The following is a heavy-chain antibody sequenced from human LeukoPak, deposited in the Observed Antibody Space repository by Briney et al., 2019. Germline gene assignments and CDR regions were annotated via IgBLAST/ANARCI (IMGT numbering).Heavy chain of an antibody. V-gene: IGHV6-1*01. CDR1: GDSVSSNSAA. CDR3: ARDVSSSWYPANWFDP. CDR2: TYYRSKWYN. J-gene: IGHJ5*02. Sequence: SQTLSLTCAISGDSVSSNSAAWNWIRQSPSRGLEWLGRTYYRSKWYNDYAVSVKSRITIKPDTSKNQFSLQLNSVTPEDTAVYYCARDVSSSWYPANWFDPWGQGTLVTVSS. D-gene: IGHD6-13*01.